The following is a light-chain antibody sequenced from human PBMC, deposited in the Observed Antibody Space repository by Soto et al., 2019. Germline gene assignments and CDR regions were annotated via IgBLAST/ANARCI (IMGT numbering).Light chain of an antibody. Sequence: DIAMTQSPSFLYGSVGDRVTIPCRASQSISSYLNWYQQKPGKAPNLLIYDASTLERGVPSRFSGTGSGTEFTLAINSLQPDDFATYYCQQYHRSSITFGQGTRLEIK. CDR2: DAS. CDR1: QSISSY. V-gene: IGKV1-5*01. CDR3: QQYHRSSIT. J-gene: IGKJ5*01.